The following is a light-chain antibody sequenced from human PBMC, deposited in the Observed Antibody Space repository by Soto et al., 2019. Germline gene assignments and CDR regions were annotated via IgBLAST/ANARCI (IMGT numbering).Light chain of an antibody. CDR3: QQYGSSPPIT. J-gene: IGKJ5*01. V-gene: IGKV3D-20*01. CDR1: QSVSSSY. Sequence: EIVLTQSPATLSLSPGERATLSCGASQSVSSSYLAWYQQKPGLAQRLLLYDASSRATGIPDRFSGSGSGTDFTLTISRLEPEDFAVYYCQQYGSSPPITFGQGTRLEMK. CDR2: DAS.